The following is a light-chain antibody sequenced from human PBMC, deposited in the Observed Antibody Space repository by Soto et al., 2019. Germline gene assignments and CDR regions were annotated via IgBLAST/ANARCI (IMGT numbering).Light chain of an antibody. CDR2: DAS. CDR3: QQRSNWPIT. Sequence: EIVLTQSPFTLSLSPGERATLSCRASQSISRYLAWYQQKPDQAPRLLIYDASTRATGIPARFSGSGSGTEFTLTVSSLEPEDFAVYYCQQRSNWPITFGQGTRLEIK. CDR1: QSISRY. V-gene: IGKV3-11*01. J-gene: IGKJ5*01.